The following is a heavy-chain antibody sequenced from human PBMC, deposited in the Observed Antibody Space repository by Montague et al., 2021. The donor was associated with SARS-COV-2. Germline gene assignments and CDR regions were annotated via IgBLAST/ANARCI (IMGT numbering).Heavy chain of an antibody. D-gene: IGHD3-10*01. CDR3: ARTSRGSRYSYGVDV. CDR1: GDSISDYY. CDR2: IFRSGAT. V-gene: IGHV4-59*01. J-gene: IGHJ6*02. Sequence: SETLSLTCTVSGDSISDYYWSWIRQPPGMGLEWIGYIFRSGATNYNPPLKSRVTISLDTSKNQFSLSLSSVTAADTAIYYCARTSRGSRYSYGVDVWGQGTTVTVSS.